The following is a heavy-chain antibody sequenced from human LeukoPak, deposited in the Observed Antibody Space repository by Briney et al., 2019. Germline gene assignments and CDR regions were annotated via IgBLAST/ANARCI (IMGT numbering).Heavy chain of an antibody. CDR3: ARDLGGMITFGGVLTPWYFDY. Sequence: ASVKVSCKASGYTFISYGISWVRQASGQGLEWMGIINPSGGSTSYAQKFQGRVTMTRDTSTSTVYMELSSLRSEDTAVYYCARDLGGMITFGGVLTPWYFDYWGQGTLVTVSS. V-gene: IGHV1-46*01. D-gene: IGHD3-16*01. CDR1: GYTFISYG. CDR2: INPSGGST. J-gene: IGHJ4*02.